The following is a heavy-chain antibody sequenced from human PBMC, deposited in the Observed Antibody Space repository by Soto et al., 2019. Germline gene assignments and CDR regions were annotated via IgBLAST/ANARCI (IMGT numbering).Heavy chain of an antibody. CDR2: ISYDGSNK. J-gene: IGHJ6*02. CDR3: AKDRDSGYDYNYYYGLDV. D-gene: IGHD5-12*01. CDR1: GFTFSSYG. Sequence: GGSMRLSCAASGFTFSSYGRHWVRQAPGKGLEWVAVISYDGSNKYYADSVKGRFTISRDNSKNTLYLQMNSLRAEDTAVYYCAKDRDSGYDYNYYYGLDVWGQGTTVTVSS. V-gene: IGHV3-30*18.